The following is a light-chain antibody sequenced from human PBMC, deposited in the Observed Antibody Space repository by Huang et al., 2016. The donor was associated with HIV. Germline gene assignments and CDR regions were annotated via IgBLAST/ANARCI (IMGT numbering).Light chain of an antibody. CDR1: QSVNGK. CDR2: DTY. J-gene: IGKJ4*01. V-gene: IGKV3-11*01. Sequence: EIVLTQSPGTLSLSPGERAALSCRASQSVNGKLAWYQQRHGQAPRLLIYDTYNRAAVIPARFSGSGSGTDFTLTISSLEPEDFAVYFCHQRRSWPLTFGGGTRVEIK. CDR3: HQRRSWPLT.